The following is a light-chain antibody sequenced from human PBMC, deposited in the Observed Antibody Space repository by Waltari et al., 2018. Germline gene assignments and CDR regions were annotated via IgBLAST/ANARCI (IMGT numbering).Light chain of an antibody. Sequence: DLQLTQSPSSVSASVGDRVTITCRASQSISIWLAWYQHKAGKPPKLLIYSASSLETGVPSRFSGSGSGTEFTLTITSLQADDSATYYCQQSNTFPYNFGRGTKLEI. V-gene: IGKV1-12*01. CDR2: SAS. J-gene: IGKJ2*01. CDR3: QQSNTFPYN. CDR1: QSISIW.